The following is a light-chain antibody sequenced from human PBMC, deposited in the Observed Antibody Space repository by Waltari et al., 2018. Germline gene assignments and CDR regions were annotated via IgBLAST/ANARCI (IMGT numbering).Light chain of an antibody. V-gene: IGKV1-8*01. CDR3: QQYYSSPAT. Sequence: AIRITQSPSSLSASTGDRVTLTCRASQSISSYFAWYQQKPGKAPKVLIYAASTLQSGVPSRFSGSGSGTDFTLTISCLQSEDFAIYYCQQYYSSPATFGQGTKVEIK. CDR2: AAS. CDR1: QSISSY. J-gene: IGKJ1*01.